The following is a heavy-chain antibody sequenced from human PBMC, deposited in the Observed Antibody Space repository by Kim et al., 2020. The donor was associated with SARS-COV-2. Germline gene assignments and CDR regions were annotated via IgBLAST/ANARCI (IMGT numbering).Heavy chain of an antibody. J-gene: IGHJ4*02. D-gene: IGHD5-18*01. V-gene: IGHV3-23*01. Sequence: ADSVKGRLTITRDNSKNTVRLQMDSLRAEDTAVYYCAKPAVGRGKSFGFDSWGQGTLVTVSS. CDR3: AKPAVGRGKSFGFDS.